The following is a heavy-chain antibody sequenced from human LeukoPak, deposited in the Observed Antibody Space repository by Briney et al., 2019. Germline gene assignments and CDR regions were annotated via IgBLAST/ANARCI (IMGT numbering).Heavy chain of an antibody. D-gene: IGHD1-26*01. J-gene: IGHJ4*02. CDR1: GGSVTSYY. V-gene: IGHV4-4*07. CDR3: ARDPFGSSLDY. Sequence: SETLSLTCTVSGGSVTSYYCNWIRQPAGKGLEWIGRIYSSGDTNYNPSLKSRTTMSVDTSKNQFSLNLSSVTAADTAVYYCARDPFGSSLDYWGQGTLVTVSS. CDR2: IYSSGDT.